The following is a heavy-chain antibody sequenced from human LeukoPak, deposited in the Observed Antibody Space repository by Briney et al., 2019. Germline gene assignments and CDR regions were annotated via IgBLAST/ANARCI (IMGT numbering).Heavy chain of an antibody. CDR1: GGSISSSSYY. Sequence: SETLSLTCTVSGGSISSSSYYWGWIRQPPGKGLEWIGSIYYSGSTYYNPSLKSRVTISVDTSKNQFSLKLSSVTAADTAVYYCARHSSGWYDFDYWGQGTLATVSS. CDR2: IYYSGST. CDR3: ARHSSGWYDFDY. J-gene: IGHJ4*02. D-gene: IGHD6-19*01. V-gene: IGHV4-39*01.